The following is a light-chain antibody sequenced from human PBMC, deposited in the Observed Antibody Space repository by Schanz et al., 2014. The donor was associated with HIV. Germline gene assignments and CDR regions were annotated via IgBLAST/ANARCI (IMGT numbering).Light chain of an antibody. CDR1: QSVSSSY. V-gene: IGKV3-15*01. J-gene: IGKJ2*01. CDR2: GAF. CDR3: QQYSDWPPST. Sequence: ESVLTQSPGTLSLSPGERATLSCRASQSVSSSYLAWYQQKPGQAPRLLIYGAFTRATGIPVRFSGRGSGTEFTLTISGLQSEDFALYYCQQYSDWPPSTFGQGTKVEIK.